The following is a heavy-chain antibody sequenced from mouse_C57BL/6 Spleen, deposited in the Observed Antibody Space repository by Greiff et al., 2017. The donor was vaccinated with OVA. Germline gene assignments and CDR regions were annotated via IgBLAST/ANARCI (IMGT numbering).Heavy chain of an antibody. CDR1: GFNIKDYY. D-gene: IGHD1-1*01. V-gene: IGHV14-1*01. J-gene: IGHJ1*03. Sequence: VQLQQSGAELVRPGASVKLSCTASGFNIKDYYMHWVKQRPEQGLEWIGRIDPEDGDTEYAPKFPGKATMTADTSSNTAYLQLSSLTSEDTAVYYCTTHYGSSYWYFDVWGTGTTVTVSS. CDR2: IDPEDGDT. CDR3: TTHYGSSYWYFDV.